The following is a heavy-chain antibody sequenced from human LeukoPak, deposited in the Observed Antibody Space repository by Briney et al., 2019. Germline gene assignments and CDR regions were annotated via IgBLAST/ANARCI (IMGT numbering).Heavy chain of an antibody. CDR1: GFTVSSNY. D-gene: IGHD5-18*01. CDR2: IYSGGNT. V-gene: IGHV3-53*01. Sequence: GGSLRLSCAASGFTVSSNYMSWVRQAPGKGLEWVSVIYSGGNTYYADSVKGRFTISRDTARNTLYLQMNSLRAEDTAVYYCARVGYSYGSYYFDYWGQGTLVTVSS. CDR3: ARVGYSYGSYYFDY. J-gene: IGHJ4*02.